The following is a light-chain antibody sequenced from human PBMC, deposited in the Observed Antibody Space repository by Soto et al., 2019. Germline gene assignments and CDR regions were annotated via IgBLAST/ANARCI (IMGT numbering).Light chain of an antibody. J-gene: IGLJ2*01. CDR3: TSYSGINSNVI. Sequence: QSMLTQPPSASGSPGQSVTISCAGTYNDIGDYNYVSWYQQHPDKVPKLIIYEVTKRPSGVPDRFSGSKSGYTASLTVSALQLADEAVYYCTSYSGINSNVIFGGGT. V-gene: IGLV2-8*01. CDR2: EVT. CDR1: YNDIGDYNY.